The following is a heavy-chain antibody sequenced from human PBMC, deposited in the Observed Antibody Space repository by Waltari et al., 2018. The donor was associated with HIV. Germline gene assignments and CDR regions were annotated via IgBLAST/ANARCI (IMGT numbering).Heavy chain of an antibody. CDR3: ARGGYGWLPDGY. D-gene: IGHD5-18*01. J-gene: IGHJ4*02. V-gene: IGHV3-30-3*01. CDR2: ISYDGSNK. CDR1: GFTFRSYA. Sequence: QVQLVESGGGVVQPGRSLRLPCAASGFTFRSYAIHWVRQAPGKGLGWVAVISYDGSNKYYADSVKGRFTISRDNSKNTLYLQMNSLRAEDTAVYYCARGGYGWLPDGYWGQGTLVTVSS.